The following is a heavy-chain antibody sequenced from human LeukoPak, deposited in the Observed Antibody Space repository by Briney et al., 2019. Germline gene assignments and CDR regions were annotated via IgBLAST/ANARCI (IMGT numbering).Heavy chain of an antibody. J-gene: IGHJ6*02. Sequence: SETLSLTCAVYGGSFSGYYWSWIRQPPGKGLEWIGEINHSGSTNYNPSLKSRVTISVDTSKNQFSLKLSSVTAADTAVYYCARQAYSSGWTPALSYYYGTDVWGQGTTVTVSS. V-gene: IGHV4-34*01. D-gene: IGHD6-19*01. CDR2: INHSGST. CDR1: GGSFSGYY. CDR3: ARQAYSSGWTPALSYYYGTDV.